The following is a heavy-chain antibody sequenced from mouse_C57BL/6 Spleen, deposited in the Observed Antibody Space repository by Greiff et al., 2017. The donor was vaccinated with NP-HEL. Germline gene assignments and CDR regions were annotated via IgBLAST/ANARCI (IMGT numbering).Heavy chain of an antibody. D-gene: IGHD2-10*01. V-gene: IGHV1-9*01. CDR3: ARPYYGNYVDY. J-gene: IGHJ2*01. Sequence: VQLQQSGAELMKPGASVKLSCKATGYTFTGYWIEWVKQRPGHGLEWIGEILPGGGSTNYNEKFKGKATFTADTSSNTAYMQLSSLTTEDSAIYYCARPYYGNYVDYWGQGTTLTVSS. CDR2: ILPGGGST. CDR1: GYTFTGYW.